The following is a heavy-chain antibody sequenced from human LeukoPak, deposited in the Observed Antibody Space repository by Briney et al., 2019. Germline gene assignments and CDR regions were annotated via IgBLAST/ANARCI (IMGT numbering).Heavy chain of an antibody. CDR1: GYTFTTYY. CDR3: ARGGGRSTEGGVWYYSYYMDV. J-gene: IGHJ6*03. Sequence: ASVKVSCKASGYTFTTYYIHWVRQAPGQGLEWMGIINPSGGSTNYAREFQGGVTVTRDMSASTVYMELSSLRSEDAAVYYCARGGGRSTEGGVWYYSYYMDVWGKGTTVTVSS. CDR2: INPSGGST. D-gene: IGHD3-10*01. V-gene: IGHV1-46*01.